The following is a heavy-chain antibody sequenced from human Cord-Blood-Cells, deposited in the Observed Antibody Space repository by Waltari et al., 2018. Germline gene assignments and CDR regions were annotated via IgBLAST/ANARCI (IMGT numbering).Heavy chain of an antibody. CDR3: ARALTGDLNYFDY. Sequence: QVQLVQSGAEVKKPGSSVTFSCKASGATVSIDAISWVLQAPGQGIEWMGGIIPIFGTANYAQKFHGRVTITADESTSAAYMELSSLRSEETAVYYCARALTGDLNYFDYWGQGTLVTVSS. V-gene: IGHV1-69*01. CDR1: GATVSIDA. CDR2: IIPIFGTA. D-gene: IGHD7-27*01. J-gene: IGHJ4*02.